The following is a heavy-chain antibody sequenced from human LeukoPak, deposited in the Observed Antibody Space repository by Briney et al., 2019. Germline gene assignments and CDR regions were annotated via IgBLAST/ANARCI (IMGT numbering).Heavy chain of an antibody. J-gene: IGHJ4*02. V-gene: IGHV4-59*12. Sequence: PSETLSLTCTVSDDSISDYYRGWIRQPPGKGLEWIGYFYNSGRSTYNPSLKSRVTISVDTSKNQFSLKLSSVTAADTAVYYCARANPAAGTTLMYYFDYWGQGTLVTVSS. D-gene: IGHD6-13*01. CDR3: ARANPAAGTTLMYYFDY. CDR1: DDSISDYY. CDR2: FYNSGRS.